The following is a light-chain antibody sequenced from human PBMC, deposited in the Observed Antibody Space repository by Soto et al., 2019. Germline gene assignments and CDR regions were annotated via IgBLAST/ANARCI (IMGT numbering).Light chain of an antibody. CDR1: QNINNY. Sequence: IQRTQSPSSVSASVGDRVTITCQASQNINNYLNWYQQKPGRAPNLLIYDASNLEAGVPSRFRGSGSGTDFTFTISRLKPEDIATYYCQQYENIPTFGQGTRLEIK. J-gene: IGKJ5*01. CDR3: QQYENIPT. CDR2: DAS. V-gene: IGKV1-33*01.